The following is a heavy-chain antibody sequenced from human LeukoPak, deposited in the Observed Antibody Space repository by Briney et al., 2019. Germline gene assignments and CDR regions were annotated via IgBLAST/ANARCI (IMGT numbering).Heavy chain of an antibody. Sequence: GASVKVSCKASGGTFSSYAISWVRQAPGQGLEWMGGIIPIFGTANYAQKFQGRVTITADESTSTAYMELSSLRSEDTAVYYCARDVQNYYGSGSYWSLDAFDIWGQGTMVTVSS. V-gene: IGHV1-69*13. CDR2: IIPIFGTA. CDR1: GGTFSSYA. J-gene: IGHJ3*02. D-gene: IGHD3-10*01. CDR3: ARDVQNYYGSGSYWSLDAFDI.